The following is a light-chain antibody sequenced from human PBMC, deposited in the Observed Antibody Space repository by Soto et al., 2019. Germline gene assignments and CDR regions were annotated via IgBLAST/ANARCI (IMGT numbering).Light chain of an antibody. CDR2: KAS. CDR3: QQYNSYSRT. Sequence: DIQMTQSPSTLSASVGDRVTITCRASQSISNWLAWYQQKPGKAPKLLIYKASSLEGGVPSRFSGSGSGTEFTLTISSLQPDDFPTYYCQQYNSYSRTFGQGTKVEIK. CDR1: QSISNW. J-gene: IGKJ1*01. V-gene: IGKV1-5*03.